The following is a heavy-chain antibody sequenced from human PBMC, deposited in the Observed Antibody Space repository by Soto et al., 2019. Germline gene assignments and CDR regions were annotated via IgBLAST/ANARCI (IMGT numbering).Heavy chain of an antibody. Sequence: SETLSLTCTVSGGSISSGDYYWSWIRQPPGKGLEWIGYIYYSGSTYYNPSLKSRVTISVDTSKNQFSLKLSSVTAADTAVYYCARNVEMATIWANWFDPWGQGTLVTVSS. D-gene: IGHD5-12*01. V-gene: IGHV4-30-4*01. CDR2: IYYSGST. CDR1: GGSISSGDYY. J-gene: IGHJ5*02. CDR3: ARNVEMATIWANWFDP.